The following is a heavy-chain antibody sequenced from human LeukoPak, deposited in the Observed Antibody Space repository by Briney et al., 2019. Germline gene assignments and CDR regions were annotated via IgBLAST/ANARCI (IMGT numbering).Heavy chain of an antibody. Sequence: PGGSLRLSCAASGFSFSTYWMSWVRQTPGKGLEWVANIKEDGSKDYYVDSVKGRFTISRDNAKNSLYLQMSSLRAEDTAVYYCARGGHRQKEFWGQGTLVTVSS. CDR2: IKEDGSKD. J-gene: IGHJ4*02. V-gene: IGHV3-7*01. D-gene: IGHD3-10*01. CDR1: GFSFSTYW. CDR3: ARGGHRQKEF.